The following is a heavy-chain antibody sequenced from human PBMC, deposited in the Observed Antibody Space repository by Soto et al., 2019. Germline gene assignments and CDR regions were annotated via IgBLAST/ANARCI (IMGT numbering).Heavy chain of an antibody. J-gene: IGHJ3*02. V-gene: IGHV3-72*01. Sequence: EVPLVESGGGLVQPGGSLRLSCAASGFTFSDHYMDWVRQAPGKGLEWVGRIRNKANSYSTQYAASVKGRFTISRDASKTSLSLQMNSLKTEDTAVYYCTRVRIYADESGRPFYIWCQGTVVTVS. CDR2: IRNKANSYST. D-gene: IGHD2-8*01. CDR3: TRVRIYADESGRPFYI. CDR1: GFTFSDHY.